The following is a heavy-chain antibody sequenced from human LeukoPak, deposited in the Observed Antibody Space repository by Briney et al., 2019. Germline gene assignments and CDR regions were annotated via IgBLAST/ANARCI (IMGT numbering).Heavy chain of an antibody. J-gene: IGHJ6*02. V-gene: IGHV3-73*01. Sequence: GGSLRLSCAASGFTFSGSAVAWIRQAPGKGLEWIGRIRSRANSYVKVYPAAVTGRFIISRDDSGNTAYLQMNSLTVEDTAVYYCSRQSDPYGSRANCYVDNFYGLDVWGQGTRVTVSS. CDR3: SRQSDPYGSRANCYVDNFYGLDV. CDR1: GFTFSGSA. CDR2: IRSRANSYVK. D-gene: IGHD2-15*01.